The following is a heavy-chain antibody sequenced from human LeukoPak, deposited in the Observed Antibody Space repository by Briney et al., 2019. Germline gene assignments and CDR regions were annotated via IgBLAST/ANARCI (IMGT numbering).Heavy chain of an antibody. CDR2: ISYDGSNK. D-gene: IGHD3-22*01. J-gene: IGHJ4*02. CDR1: GFTFSSYA. V-gene: IGHV3-30*04. CDR3: ARDAHYYDSSGSEDY. Sequence: GRSLRLSCAASGFTFSSYAMHWVRQAPGKGLEWVAVISYDGSNKYYADSVKGRFTISRDNSKNTLYLQMNSLRAEDTAVYYCARDAHYYDSSGSEDYWGQGTLVTVSS.